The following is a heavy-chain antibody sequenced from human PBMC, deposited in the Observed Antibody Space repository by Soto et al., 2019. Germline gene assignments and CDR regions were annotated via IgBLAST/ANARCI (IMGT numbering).Heavy chain of an antibody. J-gene: IGHJ4*02. V-gene: IGHV4-28*01. CDR2: IYYSGTT. Sequence: QVQLQESGPGLVKPSDTLSLTCAVSGYSISSSNWWGWIRQPPGKGLEWIGYIYYSGTTYYNPSLKRRXTXSXXTSKNQCSLKLTSVTAVDTAVYYCARREFQGPIDYWGQGTLGTVSS. CDR1: GYSISSSNW. CDR3: ARREFQGPIDY. D-gene: IGHD3-10*01.